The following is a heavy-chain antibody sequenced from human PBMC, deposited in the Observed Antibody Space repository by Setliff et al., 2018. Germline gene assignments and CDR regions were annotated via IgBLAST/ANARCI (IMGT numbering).Heavy chain of an antibody. D-gene: IGHD1-1*01. J-gene: IGHJ6*03. CDR2: VYTNGGS. V-gene: IGHV4-61*02. CDR1: GGSISSGSYY. Sequence: SETLSLTCTVSGGSISSGSYYWSWIRHPAGKGLEWIGRVYTNGGSDYSPFLKSRVSISLDTSKNQFSLKLISVTAADTAVYYCARANKKLDYYYYYYMDVWGQGTMVTVSS. CDR3: ARANKKLDYYYYYYMDV.